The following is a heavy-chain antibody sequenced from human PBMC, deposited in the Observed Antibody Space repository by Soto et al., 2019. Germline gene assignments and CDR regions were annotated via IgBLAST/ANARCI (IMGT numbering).Heavy chain of an antibody. J-gene: IGHJ5*02. CDR3: ATSPGYCSSTSCRHNWFDP. V-gene: IGHV1-69-2*01. D-gene: IGHD2-2*03. CDR2: VDPEDGET. CDR1: GYTFTDYY. Sequence: EVQLVQSGAEVKKPGATVKISCKVSGYTFTDYYMHWVQQAPGKGLEWMGLVDPEDGETIYAEKFQGRVTITAETTTDTAYMELSSLRSEDTAVYYCATSPGYCSSTSCRHNWFDPWGQGTLVTVSS.